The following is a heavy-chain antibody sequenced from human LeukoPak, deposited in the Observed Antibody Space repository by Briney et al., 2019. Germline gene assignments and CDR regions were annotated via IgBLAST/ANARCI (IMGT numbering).Heavy chain of an antibody. CDR1: GGTFSSYA. CDR3: AGGYCSSTSCYQFDY. Sequence: WASVKVSCKASGGTFSSYAISWVRQAPGQGLEWMGGIIPIFGTANYAQKFQGRVTITTDESTSTAYMELSSLRSEDTAVYYCAGGYCSSTSCYQFDYWGQGTLVTVSS. D-gene: IGHD2-2*01. J-gene: IGHJ4*02. CDR2: IIPIFGTA. V-gene: IGHV1-69*05.